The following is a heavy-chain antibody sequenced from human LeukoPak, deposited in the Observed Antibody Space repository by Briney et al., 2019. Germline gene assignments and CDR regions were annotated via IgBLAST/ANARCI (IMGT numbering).Heavy chain of an antibody. Sequence: SETLFLTCAVYGGSFSGYYWSWIRQPPGKGLEWIGEINHSGSTNYNPSLKSRVTISVDTSKNQFSLKLSSVTAADTAVYYCARGLIVVVPAAMGGWFDPWGQGTLVTVSS. J-gene: IGHJ5*02. CDR3: ARGLIVVVPAAMGGWFDP. V-gene: IGHV4-34*01. CDR1: GGSFSGYY. D-gene: IGHD2-2*01. CDR2: INHSGST.